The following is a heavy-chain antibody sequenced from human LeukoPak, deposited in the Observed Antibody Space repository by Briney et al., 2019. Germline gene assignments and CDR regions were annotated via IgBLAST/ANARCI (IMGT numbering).Heavy chain of an antibody. D-gene: IGHD5-12*01. Sequence: GGSLRLSCAASGFTFSSYAMSWVRQAPGKGLEWVSAIRGSGSSTHYADSVKGRFTISRDNSKNTLYLQMNSLRAEDTAVYYCAKDGGYVSGFDYWGQGTLVTVSS. V-gene: IGHV3-23*01. CDR2: IRGSGSST. CDR1: GFTFSSYA. CDR3: AKDGGYVSGFDY. J-gene: IGHJ4*02.